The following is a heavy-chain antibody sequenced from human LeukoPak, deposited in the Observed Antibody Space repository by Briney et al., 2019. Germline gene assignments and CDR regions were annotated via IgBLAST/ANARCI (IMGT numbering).Heavy chain of an antibody. CDR3: ALWEIVHYAFDF. J-gene: IGHJ3*01. CDR1: GYSFTDYY. D-gene: IGHD5-12*01. CDR2: INPNSGGT. Sequence: ASVKVSCKASGYSFTDYYMHWVRQAPGQGLEWMGWINPNSGGTNYAQKFQGRVTMTRDTSISTAYMELNRLRSDDTAVYYCALWEIVHYAFDFWGQGSMVTVSS. V-gene: IGHV1-2*02.